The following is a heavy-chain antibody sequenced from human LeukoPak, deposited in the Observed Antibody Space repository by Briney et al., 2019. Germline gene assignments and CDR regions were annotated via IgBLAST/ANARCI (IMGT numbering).Heavy chain of an antibody. CDR3: ARHVLRGSYYYYFDY. V-gene: IGHV4-39*01. J-gene: IGHJ4*02. CDR2: IYYSGST. CDR1: GGSISSSSYY. D-gene: IGHD1-26*01. Sequence: SETLSLTCTVSGGSISSSSYYWGWIRQPPGKGLEWIGSIYYSGSTYYNPSLKSRVTISVDTSKNQFSLKLSSVTAADTAVYYCARHVLRGSYYYYFDYWGQGTLVTVSS.